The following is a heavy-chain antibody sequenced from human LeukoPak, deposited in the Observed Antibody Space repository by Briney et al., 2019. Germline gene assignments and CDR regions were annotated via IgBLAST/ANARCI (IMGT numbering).Heavy chain of an antibody. CDR1: GGSFSGYY. V-gene: IGHV4-34*01. CDR3: ARRPPWGNYDY. D-gene: IGHD4-11*01. Sequence: SETLSLTCAVYGGSFSGYYWSWIRQPPGKGLEWIGGINHSGSTNYNPSLKSRVTISVDTSKNQFSLKLSSVTAADTAVYYCARRPPWGNYDYWGQGTLVTVSS. CDR2: INHSGST. J-gene: IGHJ4*02.